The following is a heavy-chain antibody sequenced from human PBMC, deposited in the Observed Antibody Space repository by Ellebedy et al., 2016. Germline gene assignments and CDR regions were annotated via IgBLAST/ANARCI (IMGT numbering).Heavy chain of an antibody. V-gene: IGHV3-23*01. Sequence: GGSLRLSCAASGFTLNNYAMTWIRQAAGEGLEWVSAITGETATTYYADSVKGRFTISRDISKNTLYLQMNSLRVEDTALYYCVKGASSGSWVTMDYWGQGALVTVSS. CDR3: VKGASSGSWVTMDY. CDR2: ITGETATT. CDR1: GFTLNNYA. D-gene: IGHD6-13*01. J-gene: IGHJ4*02.